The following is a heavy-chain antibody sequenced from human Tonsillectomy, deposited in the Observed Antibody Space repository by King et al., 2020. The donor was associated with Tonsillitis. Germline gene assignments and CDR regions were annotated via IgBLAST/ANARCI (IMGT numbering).Heavy chain of an antibody. CDR2: IIPIFGTA. CDR1: GGTFSSYA. Sequence: QLVQSGAEVKKPGSSVKVSCKASGGTFSSYAIIWVRQAPGQGLEWMGGIIPIFGTANYAQKFQGRVTITADESTSTAYMELSSLRSEDTAVYYCARAGSSSDYYSYGMDVWGQGTTVTVSS. CDR3: ARAGSSSDYYSYGMDV. V-gene: IGHV1-69*12. D-gene: IGHD6-6*01. J-gene: IGHJ6*02.